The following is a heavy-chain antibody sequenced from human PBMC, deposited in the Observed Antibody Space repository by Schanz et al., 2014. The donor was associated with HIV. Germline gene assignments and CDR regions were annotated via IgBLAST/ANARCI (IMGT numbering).Heavy chain of an antibody. CDR2: MNPNSGNT. CDR3: ARSRGSGSNYPPPVY. D-gene: IGHD3-10*01. Sequence: QVHLVQSGAEVKKPGASVKVSCKASGYTFTSYDINWVRQATGQGLEWMGWMNPNSGNTGFAQKFQGRVPMPRNTPKNTAYMEVSGLKSEATAVYYCARSRGSGSNYPPPVYWGQGTLVTVSS. CDR1: GYTFTSYD. V-gene: IGHV1-8*01. J-gene: IGHJ4*02.